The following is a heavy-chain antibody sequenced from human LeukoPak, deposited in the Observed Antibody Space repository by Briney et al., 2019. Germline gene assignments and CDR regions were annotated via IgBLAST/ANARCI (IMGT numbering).Heavy chain of an antibody. CDR2: LYSGGSI. D-gene: IGHD5-12*01. V-gene: IGHV3-53*01. Sequence: GGSLRLSCAASGISVSSNYMSWVRQAPGKGLEWVSVLYSGGSIYYADSVKGRFTIFRDNSKNTLYLQMNSLRAEDTAVYYCARGGGYGQDFDYWGQGTLVTVSS. CDR1: GISVSSNY. J-gene: IGHJ4*02. CDR3: ARGGGYGQDFDY.